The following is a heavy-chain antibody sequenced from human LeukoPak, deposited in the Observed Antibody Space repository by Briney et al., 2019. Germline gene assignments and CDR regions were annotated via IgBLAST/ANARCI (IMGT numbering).Heavy chain of an antibody. V-gene: IGHV4-61*02. Sequence: SETLSLTCTVSGGSISSGSYYWGWIRQPAGKGLEWIGRICTSGSTNDNPSRKSRVSISVDTSKHQFSLKLSSVTAADTAVYYCARVSHYDSSGYRVPYNWFDPWGQGTLVTVSS. J-gene: IGHJ5*02. CDR2: ICTSGST. CDR3: ARVSHYDSSGYRVPYNWFDP. CDR1: GGSISSGSYY. D-gene: IGHD3-22*01.